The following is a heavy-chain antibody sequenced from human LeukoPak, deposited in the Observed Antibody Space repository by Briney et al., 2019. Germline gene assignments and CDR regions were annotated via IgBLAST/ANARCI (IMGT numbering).Heavy chain of an antibody. CDR2: IRYDGSNK. D-gene: IGHD1-26*01. Sequence: TGGSLRLSCAASGFTFSSYGMQWVRQAPGKGLEWVAFIRYDGSNKYYADSVKGRFTISRDNSKNTLYLQMNSLRAEDTAVYYCAKDQVGATVGALGYWGQGTLVTVSS. V-gene: IGHV3-30*02. CDR3: AKDQVGATVGALGY. CDR1: GFTFSSYG. J-gene: IGHJ4*02.